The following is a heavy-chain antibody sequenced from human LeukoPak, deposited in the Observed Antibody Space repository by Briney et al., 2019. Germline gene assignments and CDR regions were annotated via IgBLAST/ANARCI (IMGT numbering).Heavy chain of an antibody. Sequence: GGSLRLSCAASGFSFSTYYVNWVRQAPGKGLEWVSCISSSSTYIYYADSVRGRFAISRDNAKNSLYLQMNSLKVEDTAIYYCARDRGYKAFDIWGQGTMVTVSS. CDR2: ISSSSTYI. V-gene: IGHV3-21*04. CDR3: ARDRGYKAFDI. D-gene: IGHD5-18*01. J-gene: IGHJ3*02. CDR1: GFSFSTYY.